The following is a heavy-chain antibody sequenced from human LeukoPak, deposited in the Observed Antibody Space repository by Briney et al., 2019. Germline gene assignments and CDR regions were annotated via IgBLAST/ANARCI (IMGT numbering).Heavy chain of an antibody. D-gene: IGHD2-15*01. J-gene: IGHJ4*02. Sequence: SETLSLTCIVSGGSVSSGGHYWGWIRQPPGKGLEWIGSIYYSGSTCYNPSLNNRVTIFIDMSKNQFSLRLNSVTATDTAVYYCARLVCGGGSCPAEFDYWGQGTLVTVSS. CDR3: ARLVCGGGSCPAEFDY. CDR2: IYYSGST. CDR1: GGSVSSGGHY. V-gene: IGHV4-39*01.